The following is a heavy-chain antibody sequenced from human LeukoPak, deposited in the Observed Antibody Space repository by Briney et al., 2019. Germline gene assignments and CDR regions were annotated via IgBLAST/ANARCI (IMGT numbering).Heavy chain of an antibody. CDR2: IYYSGST. Sequence: SETLSLTCTVSGGSISSYYWSWIRQPPGKGLEWIGYIYYSGSTNYNPSLKSRVTISVDTSKNQFSLKLRCVTAADTALYYCARTDGGDNFAFDYRGQGTLVTVSA. D-gene: IGHD2-21*02. J-gene: IGHJ4*02. CDR3: ARTDGGDNFAFDY. V-gene: IGHV4-59*01. CDR1: GGSISSYY.